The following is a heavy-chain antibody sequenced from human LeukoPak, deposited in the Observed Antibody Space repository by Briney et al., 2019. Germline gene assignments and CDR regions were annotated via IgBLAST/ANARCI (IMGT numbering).Heavy chain of an antibody. V-gene: IGHV4-38-2*02. D-gene: IGHD6-19*01. J-gene: IGHJ4*02. Sequence: SETLSLTCTVSGYSISSGYYWGWIRQPPGKGLEWIGSIYHSGSTYYNPSLKSRVTISVDKSKNHFSLELTSVTVADTAVYYCTCHSGWSGPSEWGQGTLVIVSS. CDR2: IYHSGST. CDR3: TCHSGWSGPSE. CDR1: GYSISSGYY.